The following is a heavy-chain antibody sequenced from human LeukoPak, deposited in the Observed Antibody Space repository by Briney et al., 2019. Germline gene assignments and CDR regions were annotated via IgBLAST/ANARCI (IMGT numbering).Heavy chain of an antibody. J-gene: IGHJ3*02. V-gene: IGHV3-23*01. CDR1: GFTFSSYA. CDR3: AKGYCSGGSCYHDAFDI. D-gene: IGHD2-15*01. Sequence: PGGSLRLSCAASGFTFSSYAMSWVRQAPGKGLEWVSPISGSDGSTYYADSVKGRFTISRDNSKNTLYLQMNSLRAEDTAIYYCAKGYCSGGSCYHDAFDIWGQGTMVTVSS. CDR2: ISGSDGST.